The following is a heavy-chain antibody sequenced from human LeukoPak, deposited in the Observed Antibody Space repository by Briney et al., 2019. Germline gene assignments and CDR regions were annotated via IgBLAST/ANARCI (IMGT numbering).Heavy chain of an antibody. D-gene: IGHD5-18*01. CDR2: ISASGGST. CDR1: GFTFTNYA. J-gene: IGHJ6*03. V-gene: IGHV3-23*01. CDR3: AKVGYLVYYYYYMDV. Sequence: GGSLRLSCAASGFTFTNYAMSWVRQAPGEGLEWVSGISASGGSTYYADSVNGRFTISRDNTKNTLYLQMNSLRGEDTAVYYCAKVGYLVYYYYYMDVWGKGTTVTVSS.